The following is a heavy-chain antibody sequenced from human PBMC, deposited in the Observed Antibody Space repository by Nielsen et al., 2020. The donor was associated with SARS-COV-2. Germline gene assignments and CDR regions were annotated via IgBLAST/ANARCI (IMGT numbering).Heavy chain of an antibody. D-gene: IGHD1-1*01. CDR3: VTFTYGQQVDPRLDGFDM. Sequence: GGSLRLSCSASGFIFEYAMHWVRQAPGKGLQFVSSISRNGDSTFYEDSVKGKFTISRDNSKNTLYLQMRSLRIEDTAVYYCVTFTYGQQVDPRLDGFDMWGPGTMVTVSS. V-gene: IGHV3-64D*06. J-gene: IGHJ3*02. CDR2: ISRNGDST. CDR1: GFIFEYA.